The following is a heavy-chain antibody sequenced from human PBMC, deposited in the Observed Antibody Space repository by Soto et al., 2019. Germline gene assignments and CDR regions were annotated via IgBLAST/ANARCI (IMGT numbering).Heavy chain of an antibody. J-gene: IGHJ4*02. CDR1: GYTFTCYC. Sequence: GASVKVSCKASGYTFTCYCISWARQSPGQGLEWMGWMNPNSGNTGYAQKFQGRVTMTRNTSISTAYMELSSLRSEDTAVYYCATGYLGSSWSGDFDYWGQGTLVTVSS. V-gene: IGHV1-8*02. CDR2: MNPNSGNT. D-gene: IGHD6-13*01. CDR3: ATGYLGSSWSGDFDY.